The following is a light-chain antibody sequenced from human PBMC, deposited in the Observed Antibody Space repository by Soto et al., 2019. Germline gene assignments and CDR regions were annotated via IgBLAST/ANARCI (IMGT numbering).Light chain of an antibody. J-gene: IGKJ1*01. V-gene: IGKV3-15*01. Sequence: EIVMMQSPATLSVSPGERATPPCRASQSVNNNLAWYQQKLGQAPRVLIYGASTRATGIPARVTGSGSGTEFILTITRLQSEDAAVYYCQEYNTWPWTFGQGTKVDIK. CDR1: QSVNNN. CDR3: QEYNTWPWT. CDR2: GAS.